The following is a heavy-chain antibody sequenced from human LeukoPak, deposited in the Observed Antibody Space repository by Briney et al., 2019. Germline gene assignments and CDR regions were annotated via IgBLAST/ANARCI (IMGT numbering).Heavy chain of an antibody. Sequence: SETQSLTCNVSGGSISGYHWSCIRQPPGKGLEWLGYIYYSVSSNYNPSLKSRVTMSADTSKNQFSLKLSSVTAADTAVYYCARVPRSYYYYYYMDVWGKGTTVTVSS. V-gene: IGHV4-59*01. CDR1: GGSISGYH. CDR3: ARVPRSYYYYYYMDV. CDR2: IYYSVSS. J-gene: IGHJ6*03.